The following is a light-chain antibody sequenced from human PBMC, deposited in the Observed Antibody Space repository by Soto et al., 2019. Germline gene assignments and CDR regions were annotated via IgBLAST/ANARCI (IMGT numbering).Light chain of an antibody. CDR1: QSISSY. V-gene: IGKV1-39*01. CDR2: AAS. Sequence: DIQMTQSPSSLSASVGDRVTIACRASQSISSYLNWYQQKPGKAPKLLIYAASSLQSGVPSRFSGSGSGTEFTLLISSLQPEDFATYYCQQSYSSPRKFGPGTKVDIK. J-gene: IGKJ3*01. CDR3: QQSYSSPRK.